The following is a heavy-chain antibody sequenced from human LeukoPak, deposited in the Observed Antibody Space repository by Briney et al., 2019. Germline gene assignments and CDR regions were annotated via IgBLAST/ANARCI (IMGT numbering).Heavy chain of an antibody. J-gene: IGHJ4*02. Sequence: GGSLRPSCAASGFTFSSYAMTWVRQPPGKGLEWVSSISNGAGSTYYADSVRGRFSISRDNSKNTVSLQMNSLRAEDTAIYYCAKDLVTGSLDYWGQGTLVTVSS. CDR1: GFTFSSYA. D-gene: IGHD3-10*01. CDR3: AKDLVTGSLDY. V-gene: IGHV3-23*01. CDR2: ISNGAGST.